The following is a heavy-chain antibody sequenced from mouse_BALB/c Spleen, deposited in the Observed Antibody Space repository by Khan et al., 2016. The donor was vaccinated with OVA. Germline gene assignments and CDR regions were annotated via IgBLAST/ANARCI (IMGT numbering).Heavy chain of an antibody. J-gene: IGHJ4*01. CDR1: GYTFTSHT. D-gene: IGHD2-14*01. CDR3: ARRTTEYALDY. Sequence: QVQLKESGAELARPGASVKMSCKASGYTFTSHTMHWVKQRPGQGLEWIGYINPRSGYTQSNQKFNEKAPFTADISSSTAYMQLSSLTSEDSAVYYCARRTTEYALDYWGQGTSVTVSS. CDR2: INPRSGYT. V-gene: IGHV1-4*01.